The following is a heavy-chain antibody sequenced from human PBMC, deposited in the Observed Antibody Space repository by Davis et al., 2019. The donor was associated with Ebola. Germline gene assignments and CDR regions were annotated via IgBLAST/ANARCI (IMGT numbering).Heavy chain of an antibody. J-gene: IGHJ4*02. V-gene: IGHV4-39*01. CDR2: IYYSGST. Sequence: PSETLSLTCTVSGGSISSYYWGWIRQPPGKGLEWIGSIYYSGSTYYNPSLKSRVTISVDTSKNQFSLKVSSVTAADTAVYYCARVIVRGVFDYWGQGTLVTVSS. CDR3: ARVIVRGVFDY. D-gene: IGHD3-10*01. CDR1: GGSISSYY.